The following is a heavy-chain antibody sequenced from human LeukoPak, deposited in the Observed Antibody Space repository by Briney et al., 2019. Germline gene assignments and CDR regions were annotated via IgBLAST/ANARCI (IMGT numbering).Heavy chain of an antibody. J-gene: IGHJ4*02. Sequence: GGSLRLSCAASTFTVSGDYMSWVPEAPGKGLEWVSLIYSGGATYYAEPVKGRFTISRDNSKKILFLQMNSLTAEDTAVYYCASRVWWRQGTLVTVSS. V-gene: IGHV3-53*01. CDR2: IYSGGAT. CDR3: ASRVW. CDR1: TFTVSGDY.